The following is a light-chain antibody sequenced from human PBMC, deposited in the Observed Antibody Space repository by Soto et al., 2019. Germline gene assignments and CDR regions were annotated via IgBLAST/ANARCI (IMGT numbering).Light chain of an antibody. Sequence: EVVMTQSPATLSVSPGDTVTLSCRASQSISTNLAWYQQKPGHPPRLLMYGASTRATGVPDRFSGSGFGTDFTLTISSLQSEDFAVYFCQQYNNWRTFGQGTKVEIK. CDR1: QSISTN. CDR2: GAS. CDR3: QQYNNWRT. J-gene: IGKJ1*01. V-gene: IGKV3-15*01.